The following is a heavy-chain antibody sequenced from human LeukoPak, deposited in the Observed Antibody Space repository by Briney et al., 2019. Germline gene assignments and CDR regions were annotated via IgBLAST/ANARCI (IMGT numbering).Heavy chain of an antibody. V-gene: IGHV1-46*01. CDR3: AREHRASSGYYYHQGWFDP. CDR1: GYTFTSYY. D-gene: IGHD3-22*01. CDR2: INPSGGST. J-gene: IGHJ5*02. Sequence: GASVKVSCKASGYTFTSYYMHWVRQAPGQGLEWMGIINPSGGSTSYAQKFQGRVTMTRDMSTSTVYMELSSLRSEDTAVYYCAREHRASSGYYYHQGWFDPWGQGTLVTVSS.